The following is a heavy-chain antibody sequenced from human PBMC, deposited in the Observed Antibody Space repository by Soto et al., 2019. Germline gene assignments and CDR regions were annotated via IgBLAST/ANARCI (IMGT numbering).Heavy chain of an antibody. D-gene: IGHD7-27*01. CDR2: ISSSSSTI. J-gene: IGHJ6*02. CDR3: AKHGNLGGMDV. V-gene: IGHV3-48*01. Sequence: EVQLVESGGGLVQPGGSLRLSCAASGFTFSSYSMNWVRQAPGKGLEWVSYISSSSSTIYYADSVKGRFTISRDNSKNTLYLQMNSLRAEDTAVYYCAKHGNLGGMDVWGQGTTVTVSS. CDR1: GFTFSSYS.